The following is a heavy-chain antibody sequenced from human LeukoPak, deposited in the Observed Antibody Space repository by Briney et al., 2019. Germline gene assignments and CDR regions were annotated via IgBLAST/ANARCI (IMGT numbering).Heavy chain of an antibody. V-gene: IGHV3-23*01. CDR3: AQDGYCSSAHCYTGAIEM. CDR2: ISASGSNT. D-gene: IGHD2-2*01. J-gene: IGHJ3*02. CDR1: GFTFNTYG. Sequence: GGSLRLSCTVSGFTFNTYGMSWVRQAPGKGLEWVSGISASGSNTHCADSVKGRVIISRDNSKNTLYLEMKSLRAEDTALYFCAQDGYCSSAHCYTGAIEMWGQGTMVTVS.